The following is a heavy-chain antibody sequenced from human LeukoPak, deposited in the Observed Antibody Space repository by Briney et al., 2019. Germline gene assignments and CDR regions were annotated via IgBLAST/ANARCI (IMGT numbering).Heavy chain of an antibody. CDR1: GYTFTGYY. V-gene: IGHV1-2*02. J-gene: IGHJ4*02. Sequence: VASVKVSCKASGYTFTGYYMHWMRQAPGQGLEWMGWINPNSGGTNYAQKFQGRVTMTRDTSISTAYMELSRLRSDDTAVYYCARNLDIVATTTVYWGQGTLVTVSS. CDR2: INPNSGGT. CDR3: ARNLDIVATTTVY. D-gene: IGHD5-12*01.